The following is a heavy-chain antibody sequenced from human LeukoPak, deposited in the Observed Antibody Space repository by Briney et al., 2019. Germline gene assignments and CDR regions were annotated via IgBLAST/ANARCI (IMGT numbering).Heavy chain of an antibody. V-gene: IGHV3-11*01. J-gene: IGHJ3*02. Sequence: GGSLRLSCAASGFTFSDYYMSWIRQAPGKGLEWVSYISSSGSTIYYADSVKGRFTISRDNAKNSLCLQMNSLRAEDTAVYYCARRDRNDAFDIWGQGTMVTVSS. CDR2: ISSSGSTI. CDR1: GFTFSDYY. CDR3: ARRDRNDAFDI.